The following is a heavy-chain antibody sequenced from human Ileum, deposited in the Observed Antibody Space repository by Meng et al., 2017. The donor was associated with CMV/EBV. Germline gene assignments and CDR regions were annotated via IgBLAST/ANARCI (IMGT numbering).Heavy chain of an antibody. CDR1: GLTFSRVW. J-gene: IGHJ4*02. V-gene: IGHV3-7*01. CDR2: IKEDGSET. Sequence: AAAGLTFSRVWRSWVRQARGKGVEWVANIKEDGSETYHADSVEGRFTISRDNAKNALHLQMNSLRAEDTGVYYCATEILGGASAFDYWGQGTLVTVSS. CDR3: ATEILGGASAFDY. D-gene: IGHD3-16*01.